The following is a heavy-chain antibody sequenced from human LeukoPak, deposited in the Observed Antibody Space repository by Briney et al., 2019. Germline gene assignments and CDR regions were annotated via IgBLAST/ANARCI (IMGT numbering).Heavy chain of an antibody. CDR1: GFTFSSFA. Sequence: GGSLRLSCSASGFTFSSFAMHWVRQAPGKGLEYISSITANGDITYYTDSVRGRFSISRDNSKSTMYLKMGSLRTEDTDVYYCVQSSSSSGPNCFDPWGQGALVSISS. CDR2: ITANGDIT. CDR3: VQSSSSSGPNCFDP. D-gene: IGHD6-13*01. J-gene: IGHJ5*02. V-gene: IGHV3-64D*06.